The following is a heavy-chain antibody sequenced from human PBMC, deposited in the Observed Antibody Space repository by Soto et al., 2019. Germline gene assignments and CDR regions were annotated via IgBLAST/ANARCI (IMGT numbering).Heavy chain of an antibody. CDR3: TITGGLRFFDY. V-gene: IGHV1-18*01. CDR2: ISPYDDKT. J-gene: IGHJ4*02. CDR1: GYTFIKYG. D-gene: IGHD3-16*01. Sequence: ASVKVSCKASGYTFIKYGIAWVRQAPGQGLEWMGWISPYDDKTIYAQTFQGRVTLTADRSTRTVYLDLRSLKSNDTAVYYCTITGGLRFFDYWGQGTLVTVSS.